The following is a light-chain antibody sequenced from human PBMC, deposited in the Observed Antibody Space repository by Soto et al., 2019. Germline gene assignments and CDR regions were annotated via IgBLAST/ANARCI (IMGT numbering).Light chain of an antibody. CDR2: STS. CDR1: QSVYNN. Sequence: EIGMTQSPATLSVSPGERATLSCRASQSVYNNLAWYQQNPGQAPRLLIYSTSTRATGIPARFSGSGSGTECTLTISSLQSEDFAVYYCQQYSDWPLTFGGGTKVEIK. CDR3: QQYSDWPLT. J-gene: IGKJ4*01. V-gene: IGKV3-15*01.